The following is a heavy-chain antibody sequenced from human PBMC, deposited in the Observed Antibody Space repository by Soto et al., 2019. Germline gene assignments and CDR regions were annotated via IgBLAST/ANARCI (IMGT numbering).Heavy chain of an antibody. CDR3: ASDGSPLLTYYDIWTGDQYFDY. D-gene: IGHD3-9*01. Sequence: ASVKVSCKASGYTFTRYCISWVRQAPGQGLEWMGWISAYNGNTNYAQKLQGRVTMTTDTSTSTAYMELRSLRSDDTAVYYCASDGSPLLTYYDIWTGDQYFDYWGQGTLVTVSS. CDR1: GYTFTRYC. V-gene: IGHV1-18*04. J-gene: IGHJ4*02. CDR2: ISAYNGNT.